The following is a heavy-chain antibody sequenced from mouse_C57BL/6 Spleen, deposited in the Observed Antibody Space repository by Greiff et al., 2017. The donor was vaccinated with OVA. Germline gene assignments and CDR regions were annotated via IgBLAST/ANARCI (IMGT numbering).Heavy chain of an antibody. D-gene: IGHD1-1*01. J-gene: IGHJ3*01. Sequence: VHVKPSWAELVRPGASVKLSCTASGFNIKDDYMHWVKQRPEQGLEWIGWIDPENGDTEYASKFQGKAPLTADTSSNTAYLQHSSLTAEDTAVYYCTTGYYGSSYDAWFAYRGQRTLVTGSA. V-gene: IGHV14-4*01. CDR3: TTGYYGSSYDAWFAY. CDR2: IDPENGDT. CDR1: GFNIKDDY.